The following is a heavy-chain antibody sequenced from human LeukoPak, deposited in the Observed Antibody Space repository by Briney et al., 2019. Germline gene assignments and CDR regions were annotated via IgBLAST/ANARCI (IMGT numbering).Heavy chain of an antibody. J-gene: IGHJ4*02. Sequence: SSETLSLTCTVSGGSISSSSYYWGWIRQPPGKGLEWIGSIYYSGSIYYNPSLKSRVTISVDTSKNQFSLKLSSVTAADTAVYYCASLSGYSYYFDYWGQGTLVTVSS. V-gene: IGHV4-39*01. CDR2: IYYSGSI. CDR1: GGSISSSSYY. D-gene: IGHD3-22*01. CDR3: ASLSGYSYYFDY.